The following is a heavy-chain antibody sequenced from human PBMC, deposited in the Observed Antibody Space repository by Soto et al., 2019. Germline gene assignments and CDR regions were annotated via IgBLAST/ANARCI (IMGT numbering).Heavy chain of an antibody. CDR3: ARESGDYNFDY. D-gene: IGHD4-17*01. J-gene: IGHJ4*02. V-gene: IGHV1-69*08. CDR2: IIPILGIA. Sequence: QVQLVQSGAEVKKPGSSVKVSCKASGGTFSSYTISWVRQAPGQGLDWMGRIIPILGIANYAQKFQGRVTITADKSTSTAYMELSSLRSEDTAVYYCARESGDYNFDYWGQGTLVTVSS. CDR1: GGTFSSYT.